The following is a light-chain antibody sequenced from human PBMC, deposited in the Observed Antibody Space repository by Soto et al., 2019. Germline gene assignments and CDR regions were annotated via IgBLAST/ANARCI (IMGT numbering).Light chain of an antibody. J-gene: IGLJ1*01. V-gene: IGLV1-44*01. CDR3: GAWDDSLNAYV. CDR1: SSNIGSNT. CDR2: SNY. Sequence: QSVVTQPPSASGTPGQRVTISCSGGSSNIGSNTVNWYHQLPGTAPKVLIYSNYQRPSGVPDRFSGSKSGTSASLAISGLQSEDEADYYCGAWDDSLNAYVFGTGTKVTVL.